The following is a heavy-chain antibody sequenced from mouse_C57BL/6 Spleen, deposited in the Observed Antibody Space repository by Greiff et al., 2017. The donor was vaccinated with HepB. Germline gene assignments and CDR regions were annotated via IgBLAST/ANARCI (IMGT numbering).Heavy chain of an antibody. V-gene: IGHV1-15*01. Sequence: QVHVKQSGAELVRPGASVTLSCKASGYTFTDYEMHWVKQTPVHGLEWIGAIDPETGGTAYNQKFKGKAILTADKSSSTAYMELRSLTSEDSAVYYCTRPHWDEDYFDYWGQGTTLTVSS. J-gene: IGHJ2*01. CDR3: TRPHWDEDYFDY. D-gene: IGHD4-1*01. CDR1: GYTFTDYE. CDR2: IDPETGGT.